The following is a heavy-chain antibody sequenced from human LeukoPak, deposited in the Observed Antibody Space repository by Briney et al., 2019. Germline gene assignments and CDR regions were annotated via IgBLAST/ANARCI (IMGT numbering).Heavy chain of an antibody. CDR3: ATGEYGDY. CDR2: INYSGSI. CDR1: SDSITNTTYY. V-gene: IGHV4-39*01. D-gene: IGHD3-10*01. J-gene: IGHJ4*02. Sequence: PSETLSLTCIVSSDSITNTTYYWGWIRQSPGKGLEWIGSINYSGSIYYNPSLKSRVTLSVDTSKNQFSLKLSSVTAADTAVYYCATGEYGDYWGQGTLVTVSS.